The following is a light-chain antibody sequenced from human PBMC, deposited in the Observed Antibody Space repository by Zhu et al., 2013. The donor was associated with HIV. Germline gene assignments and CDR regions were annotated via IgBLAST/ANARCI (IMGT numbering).Light chain of an antibody. CDR3: LQDYNYPPT. CDR1: QSVSSSY. CDR2: GAS. J-gene: IGKJ1*01. V-gene: IGKV3-20*01. Sequence: EIVLTQSPGTLSLSPGERAALSCRASQSVSSSYLAWYQQQPGQAPRLLIHGASSRATGIPDRFSGSGSGTDFTLTISSLQPEDFATYFCLQDYNYPPTFGQGTKVEIK.